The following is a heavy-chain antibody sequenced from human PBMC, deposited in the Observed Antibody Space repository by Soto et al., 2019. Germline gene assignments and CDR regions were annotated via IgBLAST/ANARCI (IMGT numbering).Heavy chain of an antibody. CDR1: GGSISSSNW. V-gene: IGHV4-4*02. D-gene: IGHD3-3*01. CDR3: ARPLYDFWSGYNYYYYYGMDV. J-gene: IGHJ6*02. Sequence: TSETLSLTCAVSGGSISSSNWWSCVRQPPGKGLELIGEIYYSGSTNYNPSLKSRVTISVDTSKNQFSLKLSSVTAADTAVYYCARPLYDFWSGYNYYYYYGMDVWGQGTTVTVSS. CDR2: IYYSGST.